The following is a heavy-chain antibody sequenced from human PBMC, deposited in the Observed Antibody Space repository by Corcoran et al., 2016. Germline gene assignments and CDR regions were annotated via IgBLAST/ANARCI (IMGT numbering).Heavy chain of an antibody. Sequence: QLQLQESGPGLVKPSETLSLTCTVSGGSISSSSYYWGWIRQPPGKGLEWIGSIYYSGSTYYNPSLKSRVTISVDASKNQLSLKLRSVNDADTAVYYCARGTYGSGNYCLWDYWGQGTLVTVSS. CDR2: IYYSGST. D-gene: IGHD3-10*01. CDR3: ARGTYGSGNYCLWDY. V-gene: IGHV4-39*07. CDR1: GGSISSSSYY. J-gene: IGHJ4*02.